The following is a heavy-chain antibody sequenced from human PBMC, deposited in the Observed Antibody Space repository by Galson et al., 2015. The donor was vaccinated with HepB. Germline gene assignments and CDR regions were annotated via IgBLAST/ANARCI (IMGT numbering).Heavy chain of an antibody. D-gene: IGHD3-22*01. Sequence: SVKVSCKASGYTFTSYGISWVRQAPGQGLEWMGWISAYNGKTNYAQKLKGRVTMTTDTSTSTAYMELRSLRSDDTAVYFCAREAPSYYYSGDAFDIWGQGTMVTVSS. V-gene: IGHV1-18*01. J-gene: IGHJ3*02. CDR3: AREAPSYYYSGDAFDI. CDR2: ISAYNGKT. CDR1: GYTFTSYG.